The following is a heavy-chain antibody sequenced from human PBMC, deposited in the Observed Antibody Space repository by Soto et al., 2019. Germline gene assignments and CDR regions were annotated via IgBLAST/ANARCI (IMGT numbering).Heavy chain of an antibody. CDR3: ARGGSGWYKDGMDV. Sequence: QVQLVESGGGVVQPGRSLRLSCAASGFTFSSYAMHWVRQAPGKGLEWVAVISYDGSNKYYADSVKGRFTISRDNSKNTLYLQINSLRAEDTAVYYCARGGSGWYKDGMDVLGQGTTVTVSS. V-gene: IGHV3-30-3*01. CDR1: GFTFSSYA. CDR2: ISYDGSNK. D-gene: IGHD6-19*01. J-gene: IGHJ6*02.